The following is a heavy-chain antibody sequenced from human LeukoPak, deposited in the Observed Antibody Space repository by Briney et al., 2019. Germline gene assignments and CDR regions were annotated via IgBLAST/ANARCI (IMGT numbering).Heavy chain of an antibody. CDR1: GFTFSSYW. J-gene: IGHJ4*02. V-gene: IGHV3-15*05. CDR2: IKSKTAGGTT. CDR3: IGSTGWVGQ. D-gene: IGHD6-19*01. Sequence: PGGSLRLSCAASGFTFSSYWMNWVRQAPGKGLEWVGRIKSKTAGGTTDYAAPVKGRFTISRDDSKNTLYLQIGSLRAEDTAIYYCIGSTGWVGQWGQGTLVTVSS.